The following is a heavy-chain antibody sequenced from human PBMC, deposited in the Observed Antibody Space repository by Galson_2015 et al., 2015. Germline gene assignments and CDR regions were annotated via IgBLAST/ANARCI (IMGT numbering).Heavy chain of an antibody. D-gene: IGHD5-12*01. CDR2: ISTNTGNP. J-gene: IGHJ4*02. CDR3: ATNGDSGYAHRGFYFAY. V-gene: IGHV7-4-1*02. CDR1: GYSFTNYA. Sequence: SVKVSCKASGYSFTNYAMNWVRQAPGQGLEWMGWISTNTGNPTYAQGFTGRFVFSLDTSVSTAYLQISSLKAEDTAVYYCATNGDSGYAHRGFYFAYWGQGTLVTVSS.